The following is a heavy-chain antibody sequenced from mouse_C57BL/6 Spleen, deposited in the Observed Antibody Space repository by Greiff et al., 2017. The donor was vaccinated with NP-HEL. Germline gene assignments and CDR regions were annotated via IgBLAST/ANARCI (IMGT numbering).Heavy chain of an antibody. V-gene: IGHV5-17*01. J-gene: IGHJ2*01. CDR1: GFTFSDYG. Sequence: EVKLMESGGGLVKPGGSLKLSCAASGFTFSDYGMHWVRQAPEKGLEWVAYISSGSSTIYYADTVKGRFTISRDNAKNTLFPHMTSLVSEDTAMYYCDSGSRDFDYWGQGTTLTVSS. CDR2: ISSGSSTI. CDR3: DSGSRDFDY. D-gene: IGHD1-1*01.